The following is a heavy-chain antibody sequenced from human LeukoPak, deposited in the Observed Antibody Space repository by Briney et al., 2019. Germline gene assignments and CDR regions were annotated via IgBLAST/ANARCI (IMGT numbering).Heavy chain of an antibody. CDR3: AKAVIAVAGTGAFDI. Sequence: GGSLRLSCAASGFTFDDYAMHWVRQAPGRGLEWVSGISWNSGSIGYADSVKGRFTISRDNAKNSLYLQMNSLRAEGTALYYCAKAVIAVAGTGAFDIWGQGTMVTVSS. D-gene: IGHD6-19*01. J-gene: IGHJ3*02. CDR1: GFTFDDYA. CDR2: ISWNSGSI. V-gene: IGHV3-9*01.